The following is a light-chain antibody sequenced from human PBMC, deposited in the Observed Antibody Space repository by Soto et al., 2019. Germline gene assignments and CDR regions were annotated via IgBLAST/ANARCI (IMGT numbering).Light chain of an antibody. CDR3: AAWDDSLNGHV. CDR1: SSNIGSNT. V-gene: IGLV1-44*01. Sequence: QSVLTQPPSASGTPGQRVTISCSGSSSNIGSNTVNWYQQLPGTAPKLLIYSNNQRPSGVPHRFSGSKSGTSASLAISGLQSEDEADYYCAAWDDSLNGHVFGTGTKVTVL. CDR2: SNN. J-gene: IGLJ1*01.